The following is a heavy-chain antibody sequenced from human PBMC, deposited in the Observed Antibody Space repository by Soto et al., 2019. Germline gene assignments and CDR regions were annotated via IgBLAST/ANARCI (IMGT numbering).Heavy chain of an antibody. Sequence: ASVKVSCKASGYTFTSYAMHWVRQAPGKRLEWMGWINAGNGNTKYSQKFQGRVTITRDTSPSTAYMELSSLRPEDTAVYYCAGDHHYYLAYGGRGTLVTVSS. CDR1: GYTFTSYA. V-gene: IGHV1-3*01. CDR2: INAGNGNT. J-gene: IGHJ4*02. D-gene: IGHD3-10*01. CDR3: AGDHHYYLAY.